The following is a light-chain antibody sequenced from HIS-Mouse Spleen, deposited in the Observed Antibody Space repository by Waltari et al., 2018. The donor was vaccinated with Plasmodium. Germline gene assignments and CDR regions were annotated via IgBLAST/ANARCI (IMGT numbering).Light chain of an antibody. V-gene: IGKV3-15*01. CDR2: GAS. J-gene: IGKJ3*01. CDR3: QQYNNWSFT. Sequence: EIVMTQSPATLPVSPGARATLSCRASQSVSSNLAWYQQKPGQAPRLLNYGASTRATGIPARFSGSGSGTEFTLTISSLQSEDFAVYYCQQYNNWSFTFGPGTKVDIK. CDR1: QSVSSN.